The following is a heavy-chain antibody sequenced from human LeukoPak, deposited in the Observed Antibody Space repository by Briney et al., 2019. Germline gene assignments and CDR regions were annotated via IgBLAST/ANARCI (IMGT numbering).Heavy chain of an antibody. Sequence: PSETLSLTCTLSGGSLRTNRWSWIRQPPGRGLEWIGYIHHSGTIDYNSSLKSRLTISMDTSKRQLSLKLTSVTAADTAVYYCAPDWRFCRDEGCVGTWGQGTLVTVSS. V-gene: IGHV4-59*01. CDR2: IHHSGTI. J-gene: IGHJ4*02. CDR1: GGSLRTNR. D-gene: IGHD3-3*01. CDR3: APDWRFCRDEGCVGT.